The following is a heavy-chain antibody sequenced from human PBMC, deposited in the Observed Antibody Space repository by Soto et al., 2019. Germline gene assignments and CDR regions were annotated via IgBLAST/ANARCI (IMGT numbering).Heavy chain of an antibody. Sequence: ETLSLTCTVSGGSISSHYWSWIRQPPGKGLEWIGYLYYSGSTDYNPSLRSRVTISVDTSKTQFSLKLSSVTAADTAVYYCARGSGCSGGSCYYGLDVWGQGTTVTVSS. J-gene: IGHJ6*02. CDR3: ARGSGCSGGSCYYGLDV. CDR2: LYYSGST. CDR1: GGSISSHY. V-gene: IGHV4-59*11. D-gene: IGHD2-15*01.